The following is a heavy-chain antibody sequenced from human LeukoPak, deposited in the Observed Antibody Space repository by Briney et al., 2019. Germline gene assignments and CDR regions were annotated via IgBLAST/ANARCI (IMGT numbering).Heavy chain of an antibody. Sequence: GASVKVSCKASGYTFNVYYIHWLRQAPRQGLEWMGLINPNYGDTKFAENFQGRVTMTRDVSTSTAYMELKSLTSGDTAMYYCATIFRGRLQSDAFDIWGQGTTVTVSS. CDR1: GYTFNVYY. J-gene: IGHJ3*02. D-gene: IGHD3-16*01. CDR3: ATIFRGRLQSDAFDI. CDR2: INPNYGDT. V-gene: IGHV1-2*02.